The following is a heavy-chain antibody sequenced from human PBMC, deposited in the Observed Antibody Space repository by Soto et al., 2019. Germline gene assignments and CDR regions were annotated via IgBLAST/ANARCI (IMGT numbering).Heavy chain of an antibody. CDR1: GGSVSSSAYY. V-gene: IGHV4-39*01. CDR3: ARQHDYAYY. Sequence: SETLSLTCTVSGGSVSSSAYYWDWIRQPPGKGLEWIGSIYYSGSTYYNPSLKGRVTISVDTSKNQFSLKMNSVTAADTAVYYCARQHDYAYYWGQGTQVTVSS. D-gene: IGHD4-17*01. J-gene: IGHJ4*02. CDR2: IYYSGST.